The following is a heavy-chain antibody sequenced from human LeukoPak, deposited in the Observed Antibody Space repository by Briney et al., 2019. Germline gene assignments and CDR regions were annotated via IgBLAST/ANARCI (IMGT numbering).Heavy chain of an antibody. CDR3: AREDSSSDLDY. CDR1: GYTFTSYG. CDR2: INPNSGGT. J-gene: IGHJ4*02. V-gene: IGHV1-2*02. Sequence: ASVKVSCKASGYTFTSYGISWVRQAPGQGLEWMGWINPNSGGTNYAQKFQGRVTMTRDTSISTAYMELSRLRSDDTAVYYCAREDSSSDLDYWGQGTLVTVSS. D-gene: IGHD6-6*01.